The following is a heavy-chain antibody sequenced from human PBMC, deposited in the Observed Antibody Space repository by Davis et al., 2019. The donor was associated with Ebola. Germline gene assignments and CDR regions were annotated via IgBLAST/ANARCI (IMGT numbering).Heavy chain of an antibody. D-gene: IGHD3-3*01. CDR1: GFIFSRYA. Sequence: PGGSLRLSCAASGFIFSRYAMHWVRQAPGKGLEWLAVISYDGSNEYYAVSVKGPFIVSRDNSKNTLSLQMNSLRGEDTAVYYCARVQNYDFWSGLGYWGQGVLVTVSS. CDR2: ISYDGSNE. CDR3: ARVQNYDFWSGLGY. V-gene: IGHV3-30-3*01. J-gene: IGHJ4*02.